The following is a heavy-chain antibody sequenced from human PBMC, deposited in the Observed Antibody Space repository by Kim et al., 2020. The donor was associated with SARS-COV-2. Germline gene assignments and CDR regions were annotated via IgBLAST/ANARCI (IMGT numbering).Heavy chain of an antibody. J-gene: IGHJ6*03. Sequence: ASVKVSCKASGYTFTSYGISWVRQAPGQGLEWMGWISAYNGNTNYAQKLQGRVTMTTDTSTSTAYMELRSLRSDDTAVYYCARAIWEQQLATHYYYYYMDVWGKGTTVTVSS. V-gene: IGHV1-18*01. CDR2: ISAYNGNT. CDR3: ARAIWEQQLATHYYYYYMDV. D-gene: IGHD6-13*01. CDR1: GYTFTSYG.